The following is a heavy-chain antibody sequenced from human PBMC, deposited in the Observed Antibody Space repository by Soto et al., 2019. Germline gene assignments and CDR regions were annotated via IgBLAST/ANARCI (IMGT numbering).Heavy chain of an antibody. CDR3: ASHPRDNSCYWYYFDY. V-gene: IGHV3-21*01. CDR1: GFTFSSYS. CDR2: ISSSSSYI. J-gene: IGHJ4*02. D-gene: IGHD3-22*01. Sequence: EVQLVESGGGLVKPGGSLRLSCAASGFTFSSYSMNWVRQAPGKGLEWVSSISSSSSYIYYADSVKGRFTISRDNAKNSLYRQMNSLRAEDTAVYYCASHPRDNSCYWYYFDYWGQGTLVTVSS.